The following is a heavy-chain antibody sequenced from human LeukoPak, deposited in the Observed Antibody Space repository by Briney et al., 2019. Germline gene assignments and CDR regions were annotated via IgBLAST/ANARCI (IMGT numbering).Heavy chain of an antibody. V-gene: IGHV1-18*01. Sequence: ASVKVSCKASGYTFTSYGISWVRQAPGQGLEWMGWISAYNGNTNYARKLQGRVTMTTDTSTSTAYMELRSLRSDDTAVYYCARGGEFVVVTATPFDYWGQGTLVTVSS. CDR2: ISAYNGNT. CDR3: ARGGEFVVVTATPFDY. J-gene: IGHJ4*02. CDR1: GYTFTSYG. D-gene: IGHD2-21*02.